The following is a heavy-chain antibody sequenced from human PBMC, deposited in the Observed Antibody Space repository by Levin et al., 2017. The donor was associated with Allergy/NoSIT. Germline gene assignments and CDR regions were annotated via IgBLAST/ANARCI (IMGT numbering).Heavy chain of an antibody. V-gene: IGHV3-30-3*01. CDR2: ISYDGSNK. CDR3: ARDRSERYFDWLLMTINWYFDL. CDR1: GFTFSSYA. D-gene: IGHD3-9*01. Sequence: SCAASGFTFSSYAMHWVRQAPGKGLEWVAVISYDGSNKYYADSVKGRFTISRDNSKNTLYLQMNSLRAEDTAVYYCARDRSERYFDWLLMTINWYFDLWGRGTLVTVSS. J-gene: IGHJ2*01.